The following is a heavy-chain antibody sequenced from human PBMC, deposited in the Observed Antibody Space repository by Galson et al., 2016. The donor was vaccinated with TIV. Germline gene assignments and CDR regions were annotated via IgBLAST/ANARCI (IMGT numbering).Heavy chain of an antibody. Sequence: CAISGDSVSSTSAAWNWIRQSSSRGLEWLGRTYYRSTWYNDYAASLKRRITINPDTSKNQFSLQLTSVTPEDAAVYYCARGAPSVFGVIMTLDYWGQGTPVTVSS. D-gene: IGHD3-3*01. CDR3: ARGAPSVFGVIMTLDY. J-gene: IGHJ4*02. V-gene: IGHV6-1*01. CDR2: TYYRSTWYN. CDR1: GDSVSSTSAA.